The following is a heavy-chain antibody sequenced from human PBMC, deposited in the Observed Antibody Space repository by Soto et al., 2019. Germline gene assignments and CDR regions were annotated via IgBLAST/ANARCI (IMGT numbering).Heavy chain of an antibody. D-gene: IGHD4-17*01. J-gene: IGHJ3*02. CDR1: GGTFSSYA. CDR3: ARSYGDYQNDAFDI. V-gene: IGHV1-69*13. Sequence: RASVKVSCKASGGTFSSYAISWVRQAPGQGLEWMGGIIPVFGTANYAQKFQGRVTITADESTSSAYMELSSLRSEDTAVYYCARSYGDYQNDAFDIWGQGTMVTVSS. CDR2: IIPVFGTA.